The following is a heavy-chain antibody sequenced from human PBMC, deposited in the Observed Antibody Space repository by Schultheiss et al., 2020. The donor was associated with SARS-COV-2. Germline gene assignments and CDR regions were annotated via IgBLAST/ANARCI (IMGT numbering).Heavy chain of an antibody. J-gene: IGHJ4*02. Sequence: SETLSLTCTVSGGSIETYNWCWIRQPPGRGLEWIGYIYYSGSTNYNPSLKSRVTISVDTSKNQFSLELTSVTAADTAVYYCASMTRDSSSWLDYWGQGTLVTVSS. D-gene: IGHD6-13*01. CDR3: ASMTRDSSSWLDY. CDR2: IYYSGST. V-gene: IGHV4-59*01. CDR1: GGSIETYN.